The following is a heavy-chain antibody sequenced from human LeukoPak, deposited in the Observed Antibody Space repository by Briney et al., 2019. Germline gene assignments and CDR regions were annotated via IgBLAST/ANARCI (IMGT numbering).Heavy chain of an antibody. V-gene: IGHV4-59*12. J-gene: IGHJ3*02. CDR3: ARGRYCSSTSCYGDAFDI. CDR1: GGSISSYY. Sequence: PSETLSLTCTVSGGSISSYYWSWIRQPPGKGLEWIGYIYYSGSTNYNPSLKSRVTISVDTSKNQFSLKLSSVTAADTAVYYCARGRYCSSTSCYGDAFDIWGQGTMVTVSS. D-gene: IGHD2-2*01. CDR2: IYYSGST.